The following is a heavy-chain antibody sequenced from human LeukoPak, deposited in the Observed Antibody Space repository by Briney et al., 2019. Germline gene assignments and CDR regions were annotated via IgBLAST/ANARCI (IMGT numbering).Heavy chain of an antibody. CDR3: ARRIGSGSYPCYDY. J-gene: IGHJ4*02. Sequence: KVSCKASGYTFTSYGISWVRQAPGQGLEWMGIIYPGDSDTRYSPSFQGQVTISADKSISTAYLQWSSLKASDTAMYYCARRIGSGSYPCYDYWGQGTLVTVSS. V-gene: IGHV5-51*01. CDR2: IYPGDSDT. D-gene: IGHD3-10*01. CDR1: GYTFTSYG.